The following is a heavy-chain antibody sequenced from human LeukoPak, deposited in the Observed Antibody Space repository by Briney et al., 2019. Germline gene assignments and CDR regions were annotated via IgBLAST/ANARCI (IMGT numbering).Heavy chain of an antibody. J-gene: IGHJ5*02. D-gene: IGHD3-10*01. Sequence: TSETLSLTCTVSGGSVSSGSYYWSWIRQPPGKGLEWIGYIYYSGSTNYNPSLKSRVTISVDTSKNQFSLKLSSVTAADTAVYYCAVYYYGSGSYYTSWFDPWGQGTLVTVPS. CDR3: AVYYYGSGSYYTSWFDP. V-gene: IGHV4-61*01. CDR1: GGSVSSGSYY. CDR2: IYYSGST.